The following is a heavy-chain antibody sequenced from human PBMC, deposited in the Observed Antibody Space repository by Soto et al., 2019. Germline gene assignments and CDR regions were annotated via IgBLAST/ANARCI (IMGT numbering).Heavy chain of an antibody. CDR2: IYYSGST. Sequence: QVQLQESGPGLVKPSQTLSLTCTVSGGSISSGGYYWSWIRQHPGKGLEWIGYIYYSGSTYYNPSLKSRVXIXVNXSKNQFSLKLSSVTAADTAVYYCARGGRRSPGMDVWGQGTTVTVSS. V-gene: IGHV4-31*03. CDR1: GGSISSGGYY. CDR3: ARGGRRSPGMDV. J-gene: IGHJ6*02.